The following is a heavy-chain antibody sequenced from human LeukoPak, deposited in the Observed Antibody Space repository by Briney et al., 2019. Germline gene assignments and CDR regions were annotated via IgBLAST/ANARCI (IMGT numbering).Heavy chain of an antibody. J-gene: IGHJ5*02. V-gene: IGHV4-34*01. CDR1: GGSFSGYY. CDR3: ATGYGSGWFDA. D-gene: IGHD3-9*01. Sequence: PSETLSLTCAVYGGSFSGYYWSWIRQPPGKGLEWIGYIDYSGKTYYKPSLQSRVIISADTSQNQFTLKVSSVTAADTAVYCCATGYGSGWFDAWGQGAVVTVSS. CDR2: IDYSGKT.